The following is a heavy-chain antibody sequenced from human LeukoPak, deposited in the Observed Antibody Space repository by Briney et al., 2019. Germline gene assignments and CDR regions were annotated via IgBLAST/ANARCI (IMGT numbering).Heavy chain of an antibody. V-gene: IGHV4-34*01. CDR1: GGSFSGYY. Sequence: PSETLSLTCAVYGGSFSGYYWSWIRQPPGKGLEWIGEINHSGSTNYNPSLKSRVTISVDTSKNQFSLKLSSVTAADTAVYYCARNPPTSTAVYYYYYMDVWGKGTTVTVSS. CDR2: INHSGST. D-gene: IGHD4-11*01. CDR3: ARNPPTSTAVYYYYYMDV. J-gene: IGHJ6*03.